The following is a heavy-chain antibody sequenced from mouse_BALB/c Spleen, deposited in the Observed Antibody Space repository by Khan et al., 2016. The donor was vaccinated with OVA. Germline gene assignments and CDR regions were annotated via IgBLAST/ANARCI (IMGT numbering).Heavy chain of an antibody. Sequence: QVQLKESGPGLVAPSQSLSITCTVSGFSLTGYGVNWVRQPPGKGLEWLGMIWGDGSTDYNSALKYRLSISKDNYKSKVFLKMNSLQTDDTARYXCARAYYGNFSEAMDYWGQGTSVTVSA. J-gene: IGHJ4*01. D-gene: IGHD2-10*01. CDR2: IWGDGST. V-gene: IGHV2-6-7*01. CDR1: GFSLTGYG. CDR3: ARAYYGNFSEAMDY.